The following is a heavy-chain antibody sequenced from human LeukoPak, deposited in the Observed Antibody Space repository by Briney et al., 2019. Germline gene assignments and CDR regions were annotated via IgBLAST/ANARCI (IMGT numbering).Heavy chain of an antibody. CDR1: GFTFSDYY. Sequence: TGGSLRLSCAASGFTFSDYYMSWVRQAPGKGVEGVANIKQDGSEKYSVDSVKGRFTISRENAKNSLYLQMNSLRAEDTAVYYCAREARFRAYFDLWGRGTLVTVSS. J-gene: IGHJ2*01. V-gene: IGHV3-7*01. CDR2: IKQDGSEK. D-gene: IGHD3-10*01. CDR3: AREARFRAYFDL.